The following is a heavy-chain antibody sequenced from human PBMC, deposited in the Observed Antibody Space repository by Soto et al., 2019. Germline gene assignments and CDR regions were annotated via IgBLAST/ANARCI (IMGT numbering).Heavy chain of an antibody. D-gene: IGHD5-12*01. CDR1: GFSFSRYS. J-gene: IGHJ4*02. CDR3: ARDPYSGYIFDS. Sequence: QAQLVESGGGVVQPGTSLRLSCAASGFSFSRYSMHRVRQAPGKGLEWLAVISYDGTSKYYGDSAKGRFTISRLNSNNMLYVQLNSLRAEDTAVYYCARDPYSGYIFDSWGQGTLVTLSS. CDR2: ISYDGTSK. V-gene: IGHV3-30*03.